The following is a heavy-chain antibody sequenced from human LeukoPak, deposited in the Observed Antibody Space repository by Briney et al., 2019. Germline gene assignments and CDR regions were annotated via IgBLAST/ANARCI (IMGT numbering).Heavy chain of an antibody. CDR1: GFTFSSYA. CDR2: ISGSGGST. CDR3: AKISSWYQRNFDY. V-gene: IGHV3-23*01. Sequence: GGSLRLSCAASGFTFSSYAMNWVRQAPGKGLEWVSAISGSGGSTYYADSVKGRFTISRDNSKNTLYLQMNSLRAEDTAVYYCAKISSWYQRNFDYWGQGTLVTVSS. D-gene: IGHD6-13*01. J-gene: IGHJ4*02.